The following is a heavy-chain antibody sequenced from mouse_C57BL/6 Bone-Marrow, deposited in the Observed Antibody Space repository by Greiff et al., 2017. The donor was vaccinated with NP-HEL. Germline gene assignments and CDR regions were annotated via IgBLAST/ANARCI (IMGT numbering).Heavy chain of an antibody. J-gene: IGHJ3*01. CDR2: IHPTSGST. V-gene: IGHV1-64*01. CDR1: GYTFTSYW. Sequence: QVQLQQSGAELVKPGASVKLSCKASGYTFTSYWMHWVKQRPGQGLEWLGMIHPTSGSTTYNEKFKSKATLTVDKSASTAYMQLSSLTSEDSAVDYCARNSLAWFAYWGQGTLVTVSA. CDR3: ARNSLAWFAY. D-gene: IGHD6-2*01.